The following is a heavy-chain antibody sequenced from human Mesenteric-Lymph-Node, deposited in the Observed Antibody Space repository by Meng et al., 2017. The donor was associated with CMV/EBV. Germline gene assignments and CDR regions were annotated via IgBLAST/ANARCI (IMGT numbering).Heavy chain of an antibody. J-gene: IGHJ5*02. CDR2: INPNSGVS. Sequence: QVQLVQSRAEVGKPGASVMVSCKASGYLFTDFYIHWVRQAPGQGLEWMGRINPNSGVSNSAQTFQGRVTMTRDTSISTAYMELGRLTSDDTAVYYCARDNVNPEGFDPWGQGTLVTVSS. V-gene: IGHV1-2*06. D-gene: IGHD2/OR15-2a*01. CDR3: ARDNVNPEGFDP. CDR1: GYLFTDFY.